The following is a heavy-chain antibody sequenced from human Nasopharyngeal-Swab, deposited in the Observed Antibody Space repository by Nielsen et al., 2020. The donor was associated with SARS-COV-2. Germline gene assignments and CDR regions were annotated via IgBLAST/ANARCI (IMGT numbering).Heavy chain of an antibody. CDR1: GFTLSTYG. J-gene: IGHJ3*02. CDR2: ISGSGNII. V-gene: IGHV3-23*01. Sequence: GESLKISCAASGFTLSTYGMNWVRQAPGKGLEWVSHISGSGNIIYYADSVKGRFTISRDNSKNTLYLQMNSLRAEDTAVYYCAKRPKGIWGQGTMVTVSS. CDR3: AKRPKGI.